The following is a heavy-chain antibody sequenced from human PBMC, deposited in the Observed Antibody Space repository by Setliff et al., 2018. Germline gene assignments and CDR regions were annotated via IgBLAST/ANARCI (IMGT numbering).Heavy chain of an antibody. J-gene: IGHJ5*02. CDR2: INEDGSER. Sequence: PGGSLRLSCAVSGLTFSSYWLTWVRQAPGKGLEWVANINEDGSERYYVDSVKGRFTISRDNAKNSLDLQMNDLRAEDTALYYCVITCPWGWFDPWGQGTLVTVSS. D-gene: IGHD3-22*01. CDR1: GLTFSSYW. CDR3: VITCPWGWFDP. V-gene: IGHV3-7*01.